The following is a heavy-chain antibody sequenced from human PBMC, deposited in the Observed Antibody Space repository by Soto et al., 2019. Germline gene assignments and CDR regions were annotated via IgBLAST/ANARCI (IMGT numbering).Heavy chain of an antibody. CDR2: ISGSGGST. Sequence: GGSLRLSCAASGFTFSGSAMHWVRQASGKGLEWVSAISGSGGSTYYADSVKGRFTISRDNSKNTLYLQMNSLRAEDTAVYYCAKHTIFGVVPSPFDYWGQGTLVTVSS. V-gene: IGHV3-23*01. CDR3: AKHTIFGVVPSPFDY. D-gene: IGHD3-3*01. J-gene: IGHJ4*02. CDR1: GFTFSGSA.